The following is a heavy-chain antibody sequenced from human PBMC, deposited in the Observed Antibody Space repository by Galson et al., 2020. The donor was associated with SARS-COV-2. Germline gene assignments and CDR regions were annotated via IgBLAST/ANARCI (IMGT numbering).Heavy chain of an antibody. CDR3: ARESIAVAGSYYYYGMDV. CDR2: IKQDGSEK. CDR1: GFTFSSYW. Sequence: TGGSLRLSCAASGFTFSSYWMSWVRQAPGKGLEWVTNIKQDGSEKYYVDSVKGRFTISRDNAKNSLYLQMNSLRAEDTAVYYCARESIAVAGSYYYYGMDVWGQGTTVTVSS. V-gene: IGHV3-7*05. J-gene: IGHJ6*02. D-gene: IGHD6-19*01.